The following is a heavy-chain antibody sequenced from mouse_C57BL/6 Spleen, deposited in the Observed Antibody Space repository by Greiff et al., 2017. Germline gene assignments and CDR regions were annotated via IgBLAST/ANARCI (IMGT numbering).Heavy chain of an antibody. J-gene: IGHJ4*01. CDR1: GYTFTSYW. CDR3: DSYYGSSYDAMDD. D-gene: IGHD1-1*01. CDR2: IHPNSGST. V-gene: IGHV1-64*01. Sequence: QVQLQQPGAELVKPGASVKLSCKASGYTFTSYWMHWVKQRPGQGLEWIGMIHPNSGSTNYNEKFKSKATLTVDKSSSTAYMQLSSLTSEDSAVYYCDSYYGSSYDAMDDWGQGTSVTVSS.